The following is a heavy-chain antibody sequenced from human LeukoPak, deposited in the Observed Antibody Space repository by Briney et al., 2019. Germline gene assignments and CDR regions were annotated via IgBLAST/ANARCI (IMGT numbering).Heavy chain of an antibody. V-gene: IGHV5-51*01. CDR1: GYSFTSYW. J-gene: IGHJ5*02. CDR3: ARYQTYSYGPLYNWFDP. D-gene: IGHD5-18*01. CDR2: IYPGDSDT. Sequence: GESLKISCKGSGYSFTSYWIGWVRQMPGKGLEWMGIIYPGDSDTRYSPSFQGQVTISADKSISTAYLQWSSLKASDTAMYYCARYQTYSYGPLYNWFDPWGQGTLVTVSS.